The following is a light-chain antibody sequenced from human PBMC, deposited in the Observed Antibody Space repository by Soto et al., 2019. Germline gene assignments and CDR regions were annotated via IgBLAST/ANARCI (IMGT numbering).Light chain of an antibody. CDR1: QIVLYSSNNKNY. CDR3: QHIHSIPIT. V-gene: IGKV4-1*01. Sequence: IVMTQSPDSLAVSLGERATLNVKSVQIVLYSSNNKNYLGWYQQKPGKAPKLLIYAASSLQSGVPSRFSGSGSGTHFTLTISSLQPEDFATYYCQHIHSIPITFGQGTRLEIK. J-gene: IGKJ5*01. CDR2: AAS.